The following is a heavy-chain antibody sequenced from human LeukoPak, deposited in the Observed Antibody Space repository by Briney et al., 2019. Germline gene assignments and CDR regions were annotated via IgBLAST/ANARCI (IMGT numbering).Heavy chain of an antibody. V-gene: IGHV1-18*01. D-gene: IGHD3-3*01. Sequence: ASVKVSCKASGYTFTSYGISWVRQAPGQGLEWMGWISAYNGNTNYAQKLQGRVTMTTDTSTSTAYMELRSLRSDDTAVYYCARDPGYYDFWSGYCDYWAQGTLVTVSS. J-gene: IGHJ4*02. CDR3: ARDPGYYDFWSGYCDY. CDR1: GYTFTSYG. CDR2: ISAYNGNT.